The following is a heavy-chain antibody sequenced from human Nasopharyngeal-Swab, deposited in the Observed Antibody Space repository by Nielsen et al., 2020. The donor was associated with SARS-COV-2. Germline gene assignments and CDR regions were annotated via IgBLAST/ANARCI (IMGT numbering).Heavy chain of an antibody. CDR1: GYTFTSYA. Sequence: ASVKVSCKVSGYTFTSYAMNWVRQAPGQGLEWMGWINTNTGNPTYAQGFTGRFVFSLDTSVSTAYLQISSLKAEDTAVYYCAREMTLGRRGYYYGMDVWGQGTTVTVSS. CDR2: INTNTGNP. J-gene: IGHJ6*02. CDR3: AREMTLGRRGYYYGMDV. D-gene: IGHD1-26*01. V-gene: IGHV7-4-1*02.